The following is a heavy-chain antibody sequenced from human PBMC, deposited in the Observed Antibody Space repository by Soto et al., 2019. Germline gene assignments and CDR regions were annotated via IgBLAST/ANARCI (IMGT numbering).Heavy chain of an antibody. J-gene: IGHJ6*03. D-gene: IGHD3-16*01. CDR2: IDSSGTT. Sequence: QVQLQESGPGLVKPSQTLSLSCSVSGVSITTSGHYWNWVRQRPGRGLEWIGYIDSSGTTYYNPSLKTRLAMSVGPSTNQISLKLSSVTAADTALYFCALGMFMDVWGRGTTVIVSS. CDR1: GVSITTSGHY. V-gene: IGHV4-31*03. CDR3: ALGMFMDV.